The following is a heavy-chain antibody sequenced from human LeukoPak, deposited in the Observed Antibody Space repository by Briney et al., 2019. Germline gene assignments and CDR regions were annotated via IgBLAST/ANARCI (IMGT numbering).Heavy chain of an antibody. CDR3: ARDRPHSGDDY. V-gene: IGHV3-21*01. D-gene: IGHD4/OR15-4a*01. Sequence: GGSLRLSCAASGFTFSDYSMNWVRQAPGKGLEWVSSINSSSSYIYYADSVKGRFTISRDNAKNSLYLQMNSLRAEDTAVYYWARDRPHSGDDYWGQGTLLTVSS. CDR1: GFTFSDYS. J-gene: IGHJ4*02. CDR2: INSSSSYI.